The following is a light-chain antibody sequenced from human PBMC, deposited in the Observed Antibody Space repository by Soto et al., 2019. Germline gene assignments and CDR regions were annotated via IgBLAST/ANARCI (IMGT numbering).Light chain of an antibody. CDR2: GTS. CDR1: QSVRSN. V-gene: IGKV3-15*01. CDR3: QQYGSSPRT. J-gene: IGKJ1*01. Sequence: EIVMTQSPATLSVSPGDRATLSCMANQSVRSNLAWYQQKPGQAPRLLIYGTSTRATGIPARFSGSGSGTDFTLTISRLEPEDFAVYYCQQYGSSPRTFGQGTKVDI.